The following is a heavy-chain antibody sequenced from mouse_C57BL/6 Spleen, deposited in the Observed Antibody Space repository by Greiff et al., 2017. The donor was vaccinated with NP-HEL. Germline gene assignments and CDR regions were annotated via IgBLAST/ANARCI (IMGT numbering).Heavy chain of an antibody. CDR1: GYTFTSYW. CDR2: IDPNSGGT. J-gene: IGHJ2*01. V-gene: IGHV1-72*01. Sequence: QQSCKASGYTFTSYWMHWVKQRPGRGLEWIGRIDPNSGGTKYNEKFKSKATLTVDKPSSTAYMQLSSLTSEDSAVYYCARKEIYDGYYGSYYFDYWGQGTTLTVSS. D-gene: IGHD2-3*01. CDR3: ARKEIYDGYYGSYYFDY.